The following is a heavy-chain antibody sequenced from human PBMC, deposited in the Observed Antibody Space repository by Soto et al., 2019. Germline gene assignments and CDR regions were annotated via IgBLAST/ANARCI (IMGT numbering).Heavy chain of an antibody. CDR3: ARDRSRAAAGTWFDH. CDR1: GFTFSSYA. CDR2: ISYDGSNK. Sequence: QVQLVESGGGVVQPGRSLRLSCAASGFTFSSYAMHWVRQAPGRGLEWVAVISYDGSNKYYADSVKGRFTISRDNSKNTLYLQMNSLRAEDTAVYYCARDRSRAAAGTWFDHWGQGTLVTVSS. V-gene: IGHV3-30-3*01. J-gene: IGHJ5*02. D-gene: IGHD6-13*01.